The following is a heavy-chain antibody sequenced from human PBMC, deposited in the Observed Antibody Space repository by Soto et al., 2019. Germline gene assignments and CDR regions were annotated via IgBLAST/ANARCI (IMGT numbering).Heavy chain of an antibody. CDR3: AKLLWFGESYNWFDP. Sequence: PGGSLRLSCAASGFTFSSYAMSWVRQAPGKGLEWVSAISGSGGSTYYADSVKGRFTISRDNSKNTLYLQMNSLRAEDTAVYYCAKLLWFGESYNWFDPWGQGTLVTVSS. V-gene: IGHV3-23*01. CDR2: ISGSGGST. CDR1: GFTFSSYA. J-gene: IGHJ5*02. D-gene: IGHD3-10*01.